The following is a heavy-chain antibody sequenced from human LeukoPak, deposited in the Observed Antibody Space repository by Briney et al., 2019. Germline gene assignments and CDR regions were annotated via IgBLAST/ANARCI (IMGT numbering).Heavy chain of an antibody. CDR1: GFIFIKYA. V-gene: IGHV3-23*01. D-gene: IGHD2-2*01. CDR2: VSGNGDTT. CDR3: AKDTGSTVAFDL. J-gene: IGHJ3*01. Sequence: PGGSLRLSCAASGFIFIKYAMSWVRQAPGKGLEWVSAVSGNGDTTYYADSVKGRFSVSRDTSKNRLYLQMSSLRAEDTAVYYCAKDTGSTVAFDLWGQGTMVTVSS.